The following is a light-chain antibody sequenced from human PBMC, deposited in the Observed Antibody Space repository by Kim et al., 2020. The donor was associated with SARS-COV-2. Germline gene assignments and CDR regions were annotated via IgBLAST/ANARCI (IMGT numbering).Light chain of an antibody. CDR3: QSYDSSKDCV. CDR1: SGSIASSY. J-gene: IGLJ3*02. Sequence: KTVTVPGTRSSGSIASSYVHWYQQRPGSAPSTVIYDDNERPSGVPDRFSGSIDSSSNTASLTISGLRTEDEADYYCQSYDSSKDCVFGGGTQLTVL. V-gene: IGLV6-57*03. CDR2: DDN.